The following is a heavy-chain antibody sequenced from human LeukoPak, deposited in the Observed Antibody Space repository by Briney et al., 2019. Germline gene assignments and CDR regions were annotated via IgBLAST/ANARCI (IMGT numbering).Heavy chain of an antibody. V-gene: IGHV3-30-3*01. J-gene: IGHJ4*02. Sequence: GKSLRLSCAASGFTFRSYAIHWVRQAPGKGLEWVAFISYDGSIKYYVDSVKGRFTISRDNSKNTLSLQMNSLRGEDMAVYYCARDRSEKYSTDYWGQGTLVTVSS. CDR2: ISYDGSIK. CDR1: GFTFRSYA. CDR3: ARDRSEKYSTDY. D-gene: IGHD2-15*01.